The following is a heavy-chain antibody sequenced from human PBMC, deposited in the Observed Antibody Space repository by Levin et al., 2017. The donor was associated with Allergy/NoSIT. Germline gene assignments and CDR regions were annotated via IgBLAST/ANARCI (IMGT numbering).Heavy chain of an antibody. CDR2: IIPIFGTA. J-gene: IGHJ3*02. CDR3: ARGDSGYDDAFDI. V-gene: IGHV1-69*01. D-gene: IGHD5-12*01. Sequence: KISCQASGGTFSSYAISWVRQAPGQGLEWMGGIIPIFGTANYAQKFQGRVTITADESTSTAYMELSSLRSEDTAVYYCARGDSGYDDAFDIWGQGTMVTVSS. CDR1: GGTFSSYA.